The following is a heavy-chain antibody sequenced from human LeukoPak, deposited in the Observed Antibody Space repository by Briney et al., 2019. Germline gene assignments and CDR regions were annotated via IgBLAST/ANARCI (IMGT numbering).Heavy chain of an antibody. V-gene: IGHV4-39*02. Sequence: SETLSLTCTVSGGSISSSSYYWGWIRQPPGKGLEWIGSIYYSGSTYYNPSLKSRVTISVDTSKNQFSLKLSSVTAADTAVYYCAKDRANWAIDDWGQGTQVTVSS. CDR1: GGSISSSSYY. D-gene: IGHD3-16*01. CDR2: IYYSGST. J-gene: IGHJ4*02. CDR3: AKDRANWAIDD.